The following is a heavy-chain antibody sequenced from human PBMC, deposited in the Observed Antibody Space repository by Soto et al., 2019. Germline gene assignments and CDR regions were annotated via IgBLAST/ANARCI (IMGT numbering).Heavy chain of an antibody. CDR2: IYYSGST. CDR3: ARRSDDFWSGYYPGWFDP. CDR1: GGSISSSSYY. J-gene: IGHJ5*02. Sequence: SETLSLTCTVSGGSISSSSYYWGWIRQPPGKGLEWIGSIYYSGSTYYNPSLKSRVTISVDTSKNQFSLKLSSVTAADTAVYYCARRSDDFWSGYYPGWFDPWRQGTLVTVSS. V-gene: IGHV4-39*01. D-gene: IGHD3-3*01.